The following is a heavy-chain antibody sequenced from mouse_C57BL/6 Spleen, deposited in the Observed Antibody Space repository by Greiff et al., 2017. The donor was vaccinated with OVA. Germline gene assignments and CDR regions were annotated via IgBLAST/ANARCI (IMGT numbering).Heavy chain of an antibody. CDR1: GYSFTDYY. J-gene: IGHJ4*01. V-gene: IGHV1-39*01. D-gene: IGHD3-2*02. CDR2: INPNYGTT. Sequence: EVQLQQSGPELVKPGASVKISCKASGYSFTDYYMNWVKQSNGKSLEWIGVINPNYGTTSYNQKFKGKATLTVDQSSSTAYLPLNSLTSVDSAVYYCAVDCSCYAPDYYAMDYWGQGTSVTVSS. CDR3: AVDCSCYAPDYYAMDY.